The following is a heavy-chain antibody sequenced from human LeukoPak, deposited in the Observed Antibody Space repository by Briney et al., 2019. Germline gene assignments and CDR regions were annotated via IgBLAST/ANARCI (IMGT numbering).Heavy chain of an antibody. Sequence: SETLSLTCAVYGGSFSGYYWSWIRQPPGKGLEWIGEINHSGSTNYNPSLKSRVTISVDASKKQFSLKLSSVTAADTAVYYCARDGGDDGWYFDYWGQGTLVTVSS. V-gene: IGHV4-34*01. CDR3: ARDGGDDGWYFDY. J-gene: IGHJ4*02. CDR1: GGSFSGYY. CDR2: INHSGST. D-gene: IGHD5-24*01.